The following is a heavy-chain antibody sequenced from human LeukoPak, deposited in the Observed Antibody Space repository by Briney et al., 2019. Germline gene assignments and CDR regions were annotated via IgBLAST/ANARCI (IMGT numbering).Heavy chain of an antibody. V-gene: IGHV4-39*01. CDR1: GGSISSGDYY. J-gene: IGHJ4*02. CDR2: IYYSGST. CDR3: ASGTVTSDY. D-gene: IGHD4-17*01. Sequence: SETLSLTCTVSGGSISSGDYYWGWIRQPPGKGLEWIGSIYYSGSTYYNPSLTSRVTISVDTSKNQFSLKLSSVTAADTAVYYCASGTVTSDYWGQGTLVTVSS.